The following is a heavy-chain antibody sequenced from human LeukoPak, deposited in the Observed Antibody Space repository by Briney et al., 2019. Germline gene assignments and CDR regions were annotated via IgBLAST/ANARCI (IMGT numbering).Heavy chain of an antibody. CDR1: GFTFSSYA. V-gene: IGHV3-64D*09. CDR3: VKGDRGSGWYRGAFDI. D-gene: IGHD6-19*01. Sequence: PGGSLRLSCSVSGFTFSSYAMHWVRQAPGKGLEYVSAISSNGGSTYYADSVKGRFTISRDNSKNTLYLQMSSLRAEDTAVYYCVKGDRGSGWYRGAFDIWGQGTMVTVSS. J-gene: IGHJ3*02. CDR2: ISSNGGST.